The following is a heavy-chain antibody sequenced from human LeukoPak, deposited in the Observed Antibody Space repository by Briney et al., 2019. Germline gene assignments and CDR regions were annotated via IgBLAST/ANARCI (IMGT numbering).Heavy chain of an antibody. CDR2: ISGSGGST. V-gene: IGHV3-23*01. J-gene: IGHJ4*02. D-gene: IGHD6-19*01. CDR3: AKSRWLVGGGDY. CDR1: GFTFDDYA. Sequence: GGSLRLSCAAFGFTFDDYAMHWVRQAPGKGLEWVSAISGSGGSTYYADSVKGRFTISRDNSKNTLYLQMNSLRAEDTAVYYCAKSRWLVGGGDYWGQGTLVTVSS.